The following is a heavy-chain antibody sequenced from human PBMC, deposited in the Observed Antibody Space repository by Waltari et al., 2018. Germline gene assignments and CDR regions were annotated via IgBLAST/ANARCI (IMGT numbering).Heavy chain of an antibody. CDR2: INHSGST. CDR3: ARGRYYDLPPPPVHYYYYMDV. J-gene: IGHJ6*03. CDR1: GGSFSGYY. Sequence: QVQLQQWGAGLLKPSETLSLTCAVYGGSFSGYYWSWIRQPTGQGLEWIGEINHSGSTNYNPSLKSRVTISVDTSKNQFSLKLSSVTAADTAVYYCARGRYYDLPPPPVHYYYYMDVWGKGTTVTISS. D-gene: IGHD3-3*01. V-gene: IGHV4-34*01.